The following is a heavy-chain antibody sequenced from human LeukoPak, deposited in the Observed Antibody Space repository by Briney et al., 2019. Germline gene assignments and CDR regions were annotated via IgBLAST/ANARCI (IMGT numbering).Heavy chain of an antibody. CDR2: IKQDGSEK. V-gene: IGHV3-7*01. CDR1: GFTFSRYW. D-gene: IGHD3-22*01. CDR3: ARGGWLPDY. Sequence: GGSLRLSCAASGFTFSRYWMSWVRQAPGKGLEWVANIKQDGSEKYYVDSVKGRFTISRDNAKNSLYLQMNSLRAGDTAVYYCARGGWLPDYWGQGTLVAVSS. J-gene: IGHJ4*02.